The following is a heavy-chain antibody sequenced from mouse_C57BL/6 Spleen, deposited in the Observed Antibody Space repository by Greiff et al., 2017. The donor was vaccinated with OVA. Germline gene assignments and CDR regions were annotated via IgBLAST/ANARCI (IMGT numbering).Heavy chain of an antibody. CDR2: ISYDGSN. CDR3: AMRMGLYFDY. J-gene: IGHJ2*01. CDR1: GYSITSGYY. D-gene: IGHD4-1*01. Sequence: EVKLQESGPGLVKPSQSLSLTCSVTGYSITSGYYWNWIRQFPGNKLEWMGYISYDGSNNYNPSLKNRISITRDTSKNQFFLKLNSMTTEDTATYYCAMRMGLYFDYWGQGTTLTVSS. V-gene: IGHV3-6*01.